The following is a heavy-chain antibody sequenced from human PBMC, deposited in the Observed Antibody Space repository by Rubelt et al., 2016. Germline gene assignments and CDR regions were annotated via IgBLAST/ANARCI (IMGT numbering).Heavy chain of an antibody. V-gene: IGHV4-4*02. J-gene: IGHJ6*03. D-gene: IGHD2-15*01. Sequence: VKPSGTLSLTCAVSGGSISSSNWWSWVRQPPGKGLEWIGEIYHSGSTNYNPSLKSRVTISVDKSKNQFSLRRRSVTAADTAVYYCARVQCQLLRMLGHYYYYYMDVGGKGTTVTVS. CDR2: IYHSGST. CDR1: GGSISSSNW. CDR3: ARVQCQLLRMLGHYYYYYMDV.